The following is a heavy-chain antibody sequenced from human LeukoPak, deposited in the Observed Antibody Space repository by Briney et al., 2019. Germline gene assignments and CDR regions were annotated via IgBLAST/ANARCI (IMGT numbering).Heavy chain of an antibody. D-gene: IGHD5-12*01. CDR2: IYYSGST. J-gene: IGHJ4*02. V-gene: IGHV4-61*01. Sequence: SETLSLTCTVSGGSINTNNYYWSWIRQPPGKGLEWIGYIYYSGSTDYNPSLKSRVTISVDTSKNQFSLKLSSVTAADTAVYYCARGYSGYELDYWGQGTLVTVSS. CDR1: GGSINTNNYY. CDR3: ARGYSGYELDY.